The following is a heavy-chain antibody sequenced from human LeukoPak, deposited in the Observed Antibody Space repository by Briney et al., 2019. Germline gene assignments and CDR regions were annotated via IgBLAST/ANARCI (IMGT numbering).Heavy chain of an antibody. CDR2: IRYDGNNK. V-gene: IGHV3-30*02. D-gene: IGHD2-2*02. CDR3: AKGYCSSTSCYTALGDY. Sequence: GGSLRLSCAASGFTFSSYGMHWVRQAPGKGLEWVAFIRYDGNNKYYADSVKGRFTISRDNSKNTLYLQMNSLRAEDTAVYYCAKGYCSSTSCYTALGDYWGQGTLVTVSS. J-gene: IGHJ4*02. CDR1: GFTFSSYG.